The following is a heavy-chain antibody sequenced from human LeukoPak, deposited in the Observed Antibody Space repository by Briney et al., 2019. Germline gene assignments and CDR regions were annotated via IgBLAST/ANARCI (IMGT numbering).Heavy chain of an antibody. V-gene: IGHV3-48*04. CDR1: GFTFSSYS. J-gene: IGHJ4*02. CDR3: ARDSVRVAARSLDY. D-gene: IGHD6-6*01. CDR2: ISSSSSTI. Sequence: GGSLRLSCAASGFTFSSYSMNWVRQAPGKGLEWVSYISSSSSTIYYADSVKGRFTISRANAKNSLYLQMNSLRAEDTAVYYCARDSVRVAARSLDYWGQGTLVTVSS.